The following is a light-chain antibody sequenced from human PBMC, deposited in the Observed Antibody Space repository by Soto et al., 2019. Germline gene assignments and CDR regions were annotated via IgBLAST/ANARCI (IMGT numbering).Light chain of an antibody. Sequence: EIVMTQSPATLSVSPVERATLSCMSSQSVTSNLALYQPTPGQAPRLLMYGASTRATGIPARFSGSGSGTEFTLTISSLQSEDFAVYYCQQYNNWPTITFGQGTRLEIK. CDR2: GAS. CDR1: QSVTSN. J-gene: IGKJ5*01. CDR3: QQYNNWPTIT. V-gene: IGKV3-15*01.